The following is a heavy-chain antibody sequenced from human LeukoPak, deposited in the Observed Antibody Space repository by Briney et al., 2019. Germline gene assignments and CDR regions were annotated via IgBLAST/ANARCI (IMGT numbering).Heavy chain of an antibody. CDR1: GFTFSSYA. J-gene: IGHJ4*02. CDR2: ISSNGGST. D-gene: IGHD3-10*01. V-gene: IGHV3-64*01. Sequence: GGSLRLSCAASGFTFSSYAMNWVRQAPGKGLEYVSAISSNGGSTYYANSVKGRSTISRDNSKNTLYLEMNSLRAEDTAVYYCAKDIGSYYDYWGQGILVTVSS. CDR3: AKDIGSYYDY.